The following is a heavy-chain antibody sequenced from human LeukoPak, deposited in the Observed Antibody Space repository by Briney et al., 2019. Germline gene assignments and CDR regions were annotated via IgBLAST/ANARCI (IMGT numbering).Heavy chain of an antibody. Sequence: ASVKVSCKASGGTFSSYAISWVRQAPGQGLEWMGRIIPILGIANYALKFQGRVTVTADKSTSTAYMELSSLRSEDTAVYYCARDCSSTSCYVVFDAFDIWGQGTMVTVSS. CDR2: IIPILGIA. CDR1: GGTFSSYA. J-gene: IGHJ3*02. V-gene: IGHV1-69*04. CDR3: ARDCSSTSCYVVFDAFDI. D-gene: IGHD2-2*01.